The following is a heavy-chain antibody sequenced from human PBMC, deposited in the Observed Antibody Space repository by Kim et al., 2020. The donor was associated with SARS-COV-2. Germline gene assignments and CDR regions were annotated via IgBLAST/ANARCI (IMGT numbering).Heavy chain of an antibody. D-gene: IGHD1-26*01. Sequence: GGSLRLSCATSGFTFSRFAMNWFRQAPGKGLEWVSAIGGSGGTTYYAESVKDRFTISRDNSKNTVFLQMRNLRVEETAVYYSAKVVSGCYVGTDAFDIWGQRTMFTVSS. V-gene: IGHV3-23*01. CDR2: IGGSGGTT. J-gene: IGHJ3*02. CDR1: GFTFSRFA. CDR3: AKVVSGCYVGTDAFDI.